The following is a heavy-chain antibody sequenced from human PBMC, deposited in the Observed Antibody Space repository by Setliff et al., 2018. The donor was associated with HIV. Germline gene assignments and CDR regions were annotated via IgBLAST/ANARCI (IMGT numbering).Heavy chain of an antibody. CDR1: GYTFTSYY. V-gene: IGHV1-46*01. CDR3: ARDPAPSSSASYFQH. J-gene: IGHJ1*01. CDR2: INPSSGSA. Sequence: ASVKVSCKSSGYTFTSYYMHWVRQAPGQGLEWMGIINPSSGSATYAQKFQGRVTMTRDTSTSTVYMELSSLRSEDTAVYYCARDPAPSSSASYFQHWGQGTPVTVSS. D-gene: IGHD6-6*01.